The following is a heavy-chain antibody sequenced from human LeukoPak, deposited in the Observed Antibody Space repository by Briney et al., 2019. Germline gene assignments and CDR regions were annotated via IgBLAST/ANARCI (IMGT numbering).Heavy chain of an antibody. CDR3: AKEDIVVVPAAIRRRGMDV. V-gene: IGHV3-23*01. CDR2: ISGSGGST. CDR1: GFTFSSYA. Sequence: GASLRLSCAASGFTFSSYAMSWVRQAPGKGLEWVSAISGSGGSTYYADSVKGRFTISRDNSKNTLYLQMNSLRAEDTAVYYCAKEDIVVVPAAIRRRGMDVWGQGTTVTVSS. D-gene: IGHD2-2*02. J-gene: IGHJ6*02.